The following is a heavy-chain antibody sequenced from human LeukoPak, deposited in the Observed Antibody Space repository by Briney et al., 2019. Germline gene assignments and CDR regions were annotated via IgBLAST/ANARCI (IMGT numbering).Heavy chain of an antibody. CDR3: AKAGAAFYASSAPSYFDC. V-gene: IGHV3-9*01. CDR1: GFTFDDHA. CDR2: ISWNSGSI. J-gene: IGHJ4*02. Sequence: GGSLRLSCVASGFTFDDHAMHWVRQAPGKGLEWVSGISWNSGSIDYVDSVKGRFTISRDNSKNSLYLQMNRLTAEDTALYFCAKAGAAFYASSAPSYFDCWGQGTLVTVSS. D-gene: IGHD2/OR15-2a*01.